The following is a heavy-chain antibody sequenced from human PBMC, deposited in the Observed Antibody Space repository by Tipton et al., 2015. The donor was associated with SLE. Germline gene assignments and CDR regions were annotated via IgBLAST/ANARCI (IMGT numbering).Heavy chain of an antibody. CDR3: ARGLSSLVGFYYYYYMDV. D-gene: IGHD2-8*02. Sequence: TLSLTCAVSGGPISSGGYSWSWIRQPPGKGLEWIGYISHNGDTYYNPSLQSRVTISADRSLNQISLRLASMTAADTAVYYCARGLSSLVGFYYYYYMDVWGKGTTVTVSS. CDR2: ISHNGDT. CDR1: GGPISSGGYS. V-gene: IGHV4-30-2*01. J-gene: IGHJ6*03.